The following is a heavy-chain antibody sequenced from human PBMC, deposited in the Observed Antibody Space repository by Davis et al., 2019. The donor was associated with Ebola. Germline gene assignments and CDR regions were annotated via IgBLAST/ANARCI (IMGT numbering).Heavy chain of an antibody. CDR1: GYSFTNYW. V-gene: IGHV5-51*06. CDR2: IYAGDSDT. D-gene: IGHD3-10*01. Sequence: GESLKISCKASGYSFTNYWTDWVRQMPGKGLEWMGIIYAGDSDTSYSPSFQGQVTIAADKSINTAYLQWSSLKASDTAVYYCARCRTLGSYYYMDVWGNGTSVTVSS. J-gene: IGHJ6*03. CDR3: ARCRTLGSYYYMDV.